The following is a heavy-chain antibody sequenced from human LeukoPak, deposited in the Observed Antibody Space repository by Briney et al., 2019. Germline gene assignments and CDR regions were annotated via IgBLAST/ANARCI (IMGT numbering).Heavy chain of an antibody. V-gene: IGHV1-2*02. CDR2: INPNSGGT. D-gene: IGHD3-22*01. Sequence: ASVKVSCKASGYTFTGYYMHWVRQAPGQGLDWMGWINPNSGGTNYAQKFRGRVTMTRNTSISTAYMELSSLRSEDTAVYYCARGTDYYDSSGYLQMDVWGKGTTVTISS. CDR3: ARGTDYYDSSGYLQMDV. J-gene: IGHJ6*04. CDR1: GYTFTGYY.